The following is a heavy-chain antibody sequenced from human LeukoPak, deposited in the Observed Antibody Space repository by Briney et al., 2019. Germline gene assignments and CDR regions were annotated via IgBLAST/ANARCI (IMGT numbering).Heavy chain of an antibody. J-gene: IGHJ4*02. Sequence: SGPTLVNPTQTLTLTCTFSGFSLSTSGVGVGWIRQPPGKALEWLALIYWDDDKRYSPSLKSRLTITKDTSKNQVVLTMTNMDPVDTATYYCAHTLWFGDLWSRDFDYWGQGTLVTVSS. CDR1: GFSLSTSGVG. CDR3: AHTLWFGDLWSRDFDY. CDR2: IYWDDDK. V-gene: IGHV2-5*02. D-gene: IGHD3-10*01.